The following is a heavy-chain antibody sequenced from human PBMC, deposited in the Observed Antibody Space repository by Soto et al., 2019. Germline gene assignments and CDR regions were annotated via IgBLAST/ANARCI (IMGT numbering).Heavy chain of an antibody. CDR2: ILYDGRDK. Sequence: GGSLRLSCEVSGFTFSHFGMHWVRQAPGKGLEWVAFILYDGRDKYVDSVRGRFIISRDNSKNTVYLQMNSLRGDDTAVYYCAKDFYNSHDTTGFLAIDHWGQGTLVTVSS. J-gene: IGHJ5*02. D-gene: IGHD3-9*01. CDR3: AKDFYNSHDTTGFLAIDH. CDR1: GFTFSHFG. V-gene: IGHV3-30*18.